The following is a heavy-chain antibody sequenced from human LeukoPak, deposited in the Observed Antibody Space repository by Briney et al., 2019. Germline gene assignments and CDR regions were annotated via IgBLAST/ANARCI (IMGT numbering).Heavy chain of an antibody. Sequence: ASVKVSCKASGYTFTGYYMHWVRQAPGQGLEWMGWINPNSGGTNYAQKFQGRVTMTRDTSTSTAYMELRSLRSDDTAVYYCASAYDSSVADAFDIWGQGTMVTVSS. CDR3: ASAYDSSVADAFDI. J-gene: IGHJ3*02. D-gene: IGHD3-22*01. CDR2: INPNSGGT. CDR1: GYTFTGYY. V-gene: IGHV1-2*02.